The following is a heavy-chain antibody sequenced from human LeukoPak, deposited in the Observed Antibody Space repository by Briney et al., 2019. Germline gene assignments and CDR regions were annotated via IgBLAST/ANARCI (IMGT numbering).Heavy chain of an antibody. D-gene: IGHD2-15*01. J-gene: IGHJ4*02. CDR1: GFTFGDYA. CDR2: IRSPANGGTT. Sequence: GGSLRLSCTASGFTFGDYAMSWFRQAPGKGLEWVGFIRSPANGGTTENAASVKGRFTISRDDSKSIAYLQMNSLKIEDTAVYYCTRDILSGGSPTPSFDYWGQGTLVTVSS. CDR3: TRDILSGGSPTPSFDY. V-gene: IGHV3-49*03.